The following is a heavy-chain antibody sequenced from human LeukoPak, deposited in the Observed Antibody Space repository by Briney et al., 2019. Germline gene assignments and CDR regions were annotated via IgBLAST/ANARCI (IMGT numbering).Heavy chain of an antibody. J-gene: IGHJ4*02. CDR2: ISWNSGSI. CDR1: GFTFEDYA. D-gene: IGHD3-10*01. V-gene: IGHV3-9*01. Sequence: GGSLRLSCAASGFTFEDYAMHWVRQAPGQGLEWVAGISWNSGSIGYADSVKGRFTISRDNAKNSLYLQMNSLRAEDTALYYCAGEYYYGSGTPFDYWGQGTLVTASS. CDR3: AGEYYYGSGTPFDY.